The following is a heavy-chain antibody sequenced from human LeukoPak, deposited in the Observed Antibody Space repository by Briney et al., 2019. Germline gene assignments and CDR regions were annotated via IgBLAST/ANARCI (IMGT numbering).Heavy chain of an antibody. J-gene: IGHJ3*02. CDR2: IYHSGST. D-gene: IGHD2-2*01. CDR3: ARVSCSTSCYGGHHDAFDI. CDR1: GGSISSSNW. V-gene: IGHV4-4*02. Sequence: PSETLSLTCAVSGGSISSSNWWSWVRQPPGKGLEWIGEIYHSGSTNYNPSLKSRVTISVDKSKNQFSLKLSSVTAADTAVYYCARVSCSTSCYGGHHDAFDIWGQGTMVTVSS.